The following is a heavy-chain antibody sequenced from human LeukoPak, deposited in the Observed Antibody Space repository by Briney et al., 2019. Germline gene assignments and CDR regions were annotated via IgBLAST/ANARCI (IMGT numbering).Heavy chain of an antibody. D-gene: IGHD1-26*01. J-gene: IGHJ3*02. CDR3: ARDLVVGSYHAFDI. V-gene: IGHV4-59*01. CDR2: IYYSGST. CDR1: GGSISSYY. Sequence: SETLSLTCTVSGGSISSYYWSWIRRPPGKGLEWIGYIYYSGSTNYNPSLKSRVTISVDTSKNQFSLKLSSVTAANTAVYYCARDLVVGSYHAFDIWGQGTMVTVSS.